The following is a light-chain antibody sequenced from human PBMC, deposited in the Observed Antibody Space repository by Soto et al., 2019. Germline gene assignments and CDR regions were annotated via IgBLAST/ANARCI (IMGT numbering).Light chain of an antibody. CDR3: QQLHSYPLT. V-gene: IGKV1-39*01. CDR1: QSISSY. Sequence: DIQMTQSPSSLFASVGDRVTITCRASQSISSYLNWYQQKPGKAPKLLIYAASSLQSGVPSRFSGSGSGTDFTLTISSLQPEDFATYYCQQLHSYPLTFGQGTRLEI. J-gene: IGKJ5*01. CDR2: AAS.